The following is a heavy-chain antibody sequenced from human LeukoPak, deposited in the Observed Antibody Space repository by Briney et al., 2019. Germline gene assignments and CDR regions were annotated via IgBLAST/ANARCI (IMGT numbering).Heavy chain of an antibody. V-gene: IGHV4-39*07. D-gene: IGHD3-10*01. J-gene: IGHJ4*02. CDR1: GGSISSSSYY. CDR2: IYYSGST. CDR3: ARGGYYGHSFDY. Sequence: SETLSLTCTVSGGSISSSSYYWGWIRQPPGKGLEWFGSIYYSGSTNYNPSLKSRVTISVDKSKNQFSLKLSSVTAADTAVYYCARGGYYGHSFDYWGQGTLVTVSS.